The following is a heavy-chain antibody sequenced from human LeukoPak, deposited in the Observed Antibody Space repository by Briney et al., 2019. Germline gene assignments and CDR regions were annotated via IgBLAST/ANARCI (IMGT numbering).Heavy chain of an antibody. D-gene: IGHD4-17*01. V-gene: IGHV3-48*03. CDR3: ARDTVTQPLDY. CDR1: GFTFSSYE. CDR2: ISIGGRTQ. Sequence: GGSLRLSCAASGFTFSSYEMNWVRQAPGKGLEWVSYISIGGRTQYYADSVKGRFTISRDNAKNSLYLQMNSLRAEDTAVYYCARDTVTQPLDYWGQGTLVTVSS. J-gene: IGHJ4*02.